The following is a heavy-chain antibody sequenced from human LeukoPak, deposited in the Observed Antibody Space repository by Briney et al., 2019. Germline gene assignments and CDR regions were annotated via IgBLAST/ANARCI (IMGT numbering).Heavy chain of an antibody. D-gene: IGHD3-22*01. CDR3: TKSPSLTLGGGYLDS. J-gene: IGHJ4*02. V-gene: IGHV3-9*03. CDR1: GFMFHDYV. Sequence: GGSLRLSCVGSGFMFHDYVMHWVRQVPGKGLEWASGISWNSDLIGYADSVKGRFTISRDNDRNTLHLQMNSLRAEDMAVYYCTKSPSLTLGGGYLDSWGQGSLVTVSS. CDR2: ISWNSDLI.